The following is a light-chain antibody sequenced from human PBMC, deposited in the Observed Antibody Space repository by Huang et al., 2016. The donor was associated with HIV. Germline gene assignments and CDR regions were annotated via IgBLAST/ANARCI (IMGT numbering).Light chain of an antibody. CDR2: EVS. J-gene: IGKJ1*01. Sequence: DILMTQTPLSLSVTPGQPASISCNSSQSLLHSDGKTYLYWYLRKPGQSPQLRISEVSNRFSGVPDRFSGSGSGTDFTLKISRVEAEDVGVYYCMQSIQPATFGQGTKVEIK. CDR3: MQSIQPAT. CDR1: QSLLHSDGKTY. V-gene: IGKV2D-29*02.